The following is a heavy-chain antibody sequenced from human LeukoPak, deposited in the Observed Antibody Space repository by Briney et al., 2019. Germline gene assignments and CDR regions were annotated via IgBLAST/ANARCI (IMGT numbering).Heavy chain of an antibody. V-gene: IGHV3-30-3*01. CDR3: ARGPGGGYNPLDY. J-gene: IGHJ4*02. CDR2: ISYDGSNK. CDR1: GFTFSSYA. Sequence: PGGSLRLSCAASGFTFSSYAMHWVRQAPGKGLEWVAVISYDGSNKYYADSVKGRFTISRDNSKNTLYLQMNSLRAEDTAVYYCARGPGGGYNPLDYWGQGTLVTVSS. D-gene: IGHD5-24*01.